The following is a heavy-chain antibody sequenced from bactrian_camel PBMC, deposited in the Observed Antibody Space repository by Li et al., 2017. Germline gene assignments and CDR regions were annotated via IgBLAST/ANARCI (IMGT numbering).Heavy chain of an antibody. D-gene: IGHD6*01. J-gene: IGHJ6*01. CDR2: IDIDGFT. V-gene: IGHV3S57*01. Sequence: SGPRYSGYCLGWFRQVPGKEREGVAFIDIDGFTRYADSVKGRFTVSQDNAKNTLTLQMSNLKPEDTAMYYCAANHLGLLGGSWSSPSDFGSWGQGTQVTVS. CDR1: GPRYSGYC. CDR3: AANHLGLLGGSWSSPSDFGS.